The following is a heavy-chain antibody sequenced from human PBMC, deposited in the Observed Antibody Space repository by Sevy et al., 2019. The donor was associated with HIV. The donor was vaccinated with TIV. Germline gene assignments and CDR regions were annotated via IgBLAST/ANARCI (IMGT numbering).Heavy chain of an antibody. D-gene: IGHD3-3*01. J-gene: IGHJ4*02. Sequence: GGSLRVSCAASGFTFSSYAMSWVRQAPGKGLEWVSAISGSGGSTYYADSVKGRFTISRDNSKNTLYLQMNSLRAEDTAVYYGAKSVRTYYDFWSGSFDYWGQGTLVTVSS. V-gene: IGHV3-23*01. CDR1: GFTFSSYA. CDR2: ISGSGGST. CDR3: AKSVRTYYDFWSGSFDY.